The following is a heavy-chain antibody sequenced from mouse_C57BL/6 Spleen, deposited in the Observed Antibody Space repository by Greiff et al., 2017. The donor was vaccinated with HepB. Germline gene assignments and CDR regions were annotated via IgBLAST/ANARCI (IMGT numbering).Heavy chain of an antibody. D-gene: IGHD4-1*01. CDR2: IDPSDSYT. Sequence: QVQLKQPGAELVKPGASVKLSCKASGYTFTSYWMQWVKQRPGQGLEWIGEIDPSDSYTNYNQKFKGKATLTVDTSSSTAYMQLSSLTSEDSAVYYCARLLTGTGFAYWGQGTLVTVSA. V-gene: IGHV1-50*01. CDR3: ARLLTGTGFAY. J-gene: IGHJ3*01. CDR1: GYTFTSYW.